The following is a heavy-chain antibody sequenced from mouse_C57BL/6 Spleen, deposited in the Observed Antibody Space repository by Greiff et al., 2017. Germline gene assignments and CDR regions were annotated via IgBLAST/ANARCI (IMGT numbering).Heavy chain of an antibody. D-gene: IGHD2-1*01. V-gene: IGHV1-72*01. CDR1: GYTFTSYW. Sequence: VQLQQPGAELVKPGASVKLSCKASGYTFTSYWMHWVKQRPGRGLEWIGRIDPNSGGTKYNEKFKSKATLTVDQPSRTAYMKLSSLTSEDSAVYYCARTGGNPYAMDYWGQGTSVTVSS. J-gene: IGHJ4*01. CDR2: IDPNSGGT. CDR3: ARTGGNPYAMDY.